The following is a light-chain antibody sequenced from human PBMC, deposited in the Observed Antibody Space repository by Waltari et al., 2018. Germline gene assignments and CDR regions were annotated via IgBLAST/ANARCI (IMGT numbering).Light chain of an antibody. CDR1: SSEAGGHNF. Sequence: QSALTQPPPASGSPGQSVTISCTGTSSEAGGHNFVSWYQQHPGKVPKLMIHEVSKRPSGVPDRFSGSKSGDTASLTVSGLQAEDEADYYCTSYAGSNILVFGGGTKLTVL. V-gene: IGLV2-8*01. J-gene: IGLJ2*01. CDR2: EVS. CDR3: TSYAGSNILV.